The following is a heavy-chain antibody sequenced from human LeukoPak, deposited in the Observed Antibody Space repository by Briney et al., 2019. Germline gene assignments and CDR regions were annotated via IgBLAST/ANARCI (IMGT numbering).Heavy chain of an antibody. J-gene: IGHJ4*02. V-gene: IGHV3-30-3*01. Sequence: GGSLRLSCAASGFTFSSYAMHWVRQAPGKGLEWVAVISYDGSNKYYADSVKGRFTISRDNSKSTLYLQMNSLRAEDTAVYYCAKGGWGTVLDYWGQGTLVTVSS. CDR2: ISYDGSNK. D-gene: IGHD7-27*01. CDR3: AKGGWGTVLDY. CDR1: GFTFSSYA.